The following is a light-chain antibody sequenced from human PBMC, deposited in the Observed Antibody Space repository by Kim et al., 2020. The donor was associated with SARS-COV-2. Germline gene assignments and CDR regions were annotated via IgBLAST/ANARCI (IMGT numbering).Light chain of an antibody. CDR2: GKR. J-gene: IGLJ1*01. CDR3: NSRDISANHYV. CDR1: SLRTYY. Sequence: AWGQTVRITCQGDSLRTYYAARNQKKTGQDPVVVFYGKRNRPSGIPVRFYGSSSGNTASLTITGAQAEDEADYYCNSRDISANHYVFGPGTKVTVL. V-gene: IGLV3-19*01.